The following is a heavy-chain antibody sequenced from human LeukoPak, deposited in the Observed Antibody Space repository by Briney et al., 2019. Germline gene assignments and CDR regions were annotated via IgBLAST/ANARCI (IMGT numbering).Heavy chain of an antibody. CDR2: ISSNGGST. D-gene: IGHD6-19*01. CDR3: VKDPPVGIAVAGLPWFDP. Sequence: GGSLRLSCSASGFTFSSYAMHWVRQAPGKGLEYVSAISSNGGSTYYADSVKGRFTISRDNSKNTLYLQMSSLRAEDTAVYYCVKDPPVGIAVAGLPWFDPWGQGTLVAVSS. V-gene: IGHV3-64D*06. J-gene: IGHJ5*02. CDR1: GFTFSSYA.